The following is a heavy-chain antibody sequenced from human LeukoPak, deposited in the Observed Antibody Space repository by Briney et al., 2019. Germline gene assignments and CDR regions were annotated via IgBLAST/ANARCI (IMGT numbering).Heavy chain of an antibody. V-gene: IGHV4-34*01. CDR1: GGSFSGYY. Sequence: SETLSLTCAVYGGSFSGYYWSWIRQPPGKGLEWIGEINHSGSTNYNPSLKSRVTMSVDPSKNQFSLKLNSVTAADTAVYYCARGGDYKFYFDYWGQGTLVTVSS. CDR2: INHSGST. J-gene: IGHJ4*02. CDR3: ARGGDYKFYFDY. D-gene: IGHD4-17*01.